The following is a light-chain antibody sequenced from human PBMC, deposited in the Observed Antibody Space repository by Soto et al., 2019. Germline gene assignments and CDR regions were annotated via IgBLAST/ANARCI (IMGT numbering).Light chain of an antibody. V-gene: IGLV2-23*02. CDR2: EAT. CDR1: SSDIGGYNL. CDR3: CAYAGSMTVHVV. Sequence: QSALTQPASVSGSPGQSITISCTGSSSDIGGYNLISWYQHHPDKAPKLIIYEATKRPSGISNRFSGSKSGNTASLTVSGLQAEDEAEYYCCAYAGSMTVHVVFGGGTKLTVL. J-gene: IGLJ2*01.